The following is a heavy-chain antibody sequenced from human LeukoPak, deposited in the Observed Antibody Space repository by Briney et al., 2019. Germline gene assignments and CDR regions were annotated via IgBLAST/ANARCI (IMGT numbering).Heavy chain of an antibody. J-gene: IGHJ4*02. CDR1: GFTFSSYG. CDR3: ARDPTGGDFWSGYYFDY. D-gene: IGHD3-3*01. V-gene: IGHV3-33*01. CDR2: IWYDGSNK. Sequence: GGSLRLSCAASGFTFSSYGMHWVRQAPGKGLEWVAVIWYDGSNKYYADSVKGRFTISRDNSKNTLYLQMNSLRAEDTAVYYCARDPTGGDFWSGYYFDYWGQGTLVTVSS.